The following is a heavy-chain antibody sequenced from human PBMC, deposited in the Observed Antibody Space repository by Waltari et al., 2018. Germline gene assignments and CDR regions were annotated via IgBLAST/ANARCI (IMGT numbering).Heavy chain of an antibody. Sequence: QVQLVESGGGVVQPGRSLSLSCAASGFTFSSSAMHWVRQAPGKGLEWVAVISYDGSNKYYADSVKGRFTISRDNSKNTLYLQMNSLRAEDTAVYYCASFNLGYWGQGTLVTVSS. J-gene: IGHJ4*02. V-gene: IGHV3-30-3*01. CDR3: ASFNLGY. CDR2: ISYDGSNK. CDR1: GFTFSSSA.